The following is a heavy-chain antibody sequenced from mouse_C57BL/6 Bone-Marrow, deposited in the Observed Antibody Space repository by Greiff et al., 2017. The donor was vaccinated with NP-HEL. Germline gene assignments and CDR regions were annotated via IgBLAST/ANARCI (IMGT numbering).Heavy chain of an antibody. J-gene: IGHJ2*01. CDR3: ARGGYYSNFP. CDR1: GYSITSGYY. CDR2: ISYDGSN. V-gene: IGHV3-6*01. Sequence: EVQRVESGPGLVKPSQSLSLTCSVTGYSITSGYYWNWIRQFPGNKLEWMGYISYDGSNNYNPSLKNRISITRDTSKNQFFLKLNSVTTEDTATYYCARGGYYSNFPWGQGTTLTVSS. D-gene: IGHD2-5*01.